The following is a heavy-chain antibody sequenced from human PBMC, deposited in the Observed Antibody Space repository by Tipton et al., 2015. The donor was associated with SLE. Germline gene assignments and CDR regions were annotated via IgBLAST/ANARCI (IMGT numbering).Heavy chain of an antibody. D-gene: IGHD3-16*01. J-gene: IGHJ4*02. CDR1: GDPITNFY. CDR3: ANYHYDATGSQSVKY. V-gene: IGHV4-59*01. CDR2: IYHTGST. Sequence: TLSLTCTVSGDPITNFYWGWIRQPPGKGPECIGYIYHTGSTRLNPSLLGRVTISVDPSRNQFSLRLTSVTAADTAVYYCANYHYDATGSQSVKYWGQGALVTVSS.